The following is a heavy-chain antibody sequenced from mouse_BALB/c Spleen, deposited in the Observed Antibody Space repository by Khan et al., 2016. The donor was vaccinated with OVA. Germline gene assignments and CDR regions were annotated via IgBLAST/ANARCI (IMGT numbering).Heavy chain of an antibody. D-gene: IGHD2-12*01. J-gene: IGHJ3*01. CDR3: ARNSYRYDFTY. CDR1: GFSLITYG. Sequence: VQLQESGPGLVQPSQSLSITCTVSGFSLITYGVHWVRQSPGKGLEWLGVIWSGGTTDYNAAFMSRLSITKDNSKSQVFFKMSSLQVDDTAIYYCARNSYRYDFTYWGRGTLVTVSA. V-gene: IGHV2-4-1*01. CDR2: IWSGGTT.